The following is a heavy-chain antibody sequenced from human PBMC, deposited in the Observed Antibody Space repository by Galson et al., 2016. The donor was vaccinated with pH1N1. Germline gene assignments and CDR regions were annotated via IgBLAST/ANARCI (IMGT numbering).Heavy chain of an antibody. V-gene: IGHV3-30*03. CDR3: AGDRDGKGLDP. CDR2: MTYDGSNA. CDR1: GFTFSSYG. Sequence: SLRLSCAASGFTFSSYGMHWVRQAPGKGLQWVAVMTYDGSNAYYADSVKGRFTISRDNSKNTLYLQIYTLRPEDTAVYYCAGDRDGKGLDPWGQGILVTVSS. J-gene: IGHJ5*02.